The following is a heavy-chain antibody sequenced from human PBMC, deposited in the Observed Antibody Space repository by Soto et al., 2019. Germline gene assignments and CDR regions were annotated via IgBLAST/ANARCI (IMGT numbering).Heavy chain of an antibody. CDR2: VSPDGSTT. D-gene: IGHD3-22*01. J-gene: IGHJ4*02. CDR1: GFTFSGYW. CDR3: ARDQYYYDSSGYPTGY. Sequence: PGGSLRLSCAASGFTFSGYWMHWLRQAPGKGLAWVSRVSPDGSTTTYADSVKGRFTISRDNSKNTLYLQMNSLRAEDTAVYYCARDQYYYDSSGYPTGYWGQGTLVTVSS. V-gene: IGHV3-74*01.